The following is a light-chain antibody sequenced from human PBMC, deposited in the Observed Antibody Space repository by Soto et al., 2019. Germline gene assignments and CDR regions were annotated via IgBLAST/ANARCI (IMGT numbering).Light chain of an antibody. CDR2: GAS. V-gene: IGKV3-15*01. CDR3: QQYNDWPPIT. CDR1: ESISSK. Sequence: EIVMTQSPATLSVSPGERATLYCRASESISSKLAWYQHKPGQAPRLLIYGASTRATGIPARFSGSGSGTEFTLTISSLQSEDFAVYCCQQYNDWPPITFGQGTRLEIK. J-gene: IGKJ5*01.